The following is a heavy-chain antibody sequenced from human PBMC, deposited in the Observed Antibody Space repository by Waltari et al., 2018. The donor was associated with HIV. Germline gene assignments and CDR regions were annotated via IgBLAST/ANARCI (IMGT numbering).Heavy chain of an antibody. CDR3: TRGRYNWHDVGYYYNYDMDV. Sequence: QVQLVQSGAEVKRPGSSVKVSCKASGGTFSSYAISWVRQAPGQGLEWMGGINPKIGKPKYEQKFQGRVTITADESTITAYMDLSSLRSEDTAVYYCTRGRYNWHDVGYYYNYDMDVWGQGTTVTVSS. J-gene: IGHJ6*02. CDR1: GGTFSSYA. CDR2: INPKIGKP. D-gene: IGHD1-20*01. V-gene: IGHV1-69*12.